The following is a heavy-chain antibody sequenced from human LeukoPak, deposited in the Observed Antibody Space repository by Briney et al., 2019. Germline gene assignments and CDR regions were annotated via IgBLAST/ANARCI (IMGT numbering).Heavy chain of an antibody. Sequence: ASVKVSCKASGGTFSSYAISWVRQAPGQRLEWMGWINAGNGNTKYSQKFQGRVTITRDTSASTAYMELSSLRSEDTAVYYCAKGHFDYWGQGTLVTVSS. CDR1: GGTFSSYA. V-gene: IGHV1-3*01. CDR2: INAGNGNT. J-gene: IGHJ4*02. CDR3: AKGHFDY.